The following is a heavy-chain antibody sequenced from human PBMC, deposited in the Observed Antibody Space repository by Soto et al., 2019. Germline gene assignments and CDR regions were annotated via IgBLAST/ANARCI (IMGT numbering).Heavy chain of an antibody. CDR2: IKSETDGGTT. V-gene: IGHV3-15*01. CDR1: EFSVGNAW. D-gene: IGHD3-9*01. J-gene: IGHJ5*02. CDR3: TTAPRGYFDPSDP. Sequence: PGGSLRLSCAASEFSVGNAWMRWVRQAPGKGLEWVGRIKSETDGGTTDYAAPVKGRFTISRDDSKNTLYLQMNSLKTEDTAVYYCTTAPRGYFDPSDPWGQGTLVTVSS.